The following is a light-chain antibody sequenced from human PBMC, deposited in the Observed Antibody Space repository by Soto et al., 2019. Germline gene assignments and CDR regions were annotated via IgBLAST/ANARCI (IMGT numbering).Light chain of an antibody. J-gene: IGKJ5*01. CDR2: DAS. CDR3: QQRSNLPPT. V-gene: IGKV3-11*01. CDR1: QFIDSY. Sequence: ELVLTPSAATLALSPGERAHVCCRASQFIDSYLAWYRQIPGQAPRLLIYDASNRATGIPDRFSGGGSGTDFTLTISSLEPEDFAVYYCQQRSNLPPTFGQGTRLEIK.